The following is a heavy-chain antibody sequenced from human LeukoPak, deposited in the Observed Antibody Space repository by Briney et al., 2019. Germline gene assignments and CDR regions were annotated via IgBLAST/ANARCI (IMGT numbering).Heavy chain of an antibody. Sequence: SQTLSLTCAIAGDSVSSNSAAWNWIRQSPSRGLEWLVRTYYRSKWYNDYAVSVKSRITINPDTSKNQFSLQLNSVTPEDTAVYYCARERKPDYDYVWGSYQNFDYWGQGTLVTVSS. J-gene: IGHJ4*02. CDR2: TYYRSKWYN. D-gene: IGHD3-16*02. CDR1: GDSVSSNSAA. CDR3: ARERKPDYDYVWGSYQNFDY. V-gene: IGHV6-1*01.